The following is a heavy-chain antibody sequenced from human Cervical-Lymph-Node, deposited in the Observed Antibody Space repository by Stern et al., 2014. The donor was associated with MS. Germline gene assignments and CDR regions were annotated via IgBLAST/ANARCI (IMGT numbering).Heavy chain of an antibody. D-gene: IGHD2-15*01. V-gene: IGHV3-11*01. CDR3: ARDVCTGGSCWPSWLDP. J-gene: IGHJ5*02. CDR2: ISSSGISK. Sequence: QVQLVESGGGLVKPGGSLRLSCAGSGFTFSDYYMRWIRQAPGKGLEWVSYISSSGISKYYADSVKGRFTISRDNAKNSLYLQMNSLRADDTAVYYCARDVCTGGSCWPSWLDPWGQGTLVTVSS. CDR1: GFTFSDYY.